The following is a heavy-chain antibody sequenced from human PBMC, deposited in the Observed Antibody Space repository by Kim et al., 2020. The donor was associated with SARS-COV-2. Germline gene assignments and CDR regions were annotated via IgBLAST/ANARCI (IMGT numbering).Heavy chain of an antibody. Sequence: SETLSLTCTVSGGSISSGGYYWSWIRQHPGKGLEWIGYIYYSGSTYYNPSLKIRVTISVDTSKNQFSLKLSSVTAADTAVYYCARDQLQGPPGTTGTTHGPHYYYYYGMDVWGQGTTVTVSS. CDR3: ARDQLQGPPGTTGTTHGPHYYYYYGMDV. D-gene: IGHD1-1*01. V-gene: IGHV4-31*03. CDR2: IYYSGST. CDR1: GGSISSGGYY. J-gene: IGHJ6*02.